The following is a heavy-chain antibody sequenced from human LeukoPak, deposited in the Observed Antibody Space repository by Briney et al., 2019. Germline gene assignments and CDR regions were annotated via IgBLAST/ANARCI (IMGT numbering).Heavy chain of an antibody. J-gene: IGHJ3*02. CDR2: IWYDGSNK. CDR1: GFTFSSYG. Sequence: GRSLRLPCAASGFTFSSYGMHWVRQAPGKGLEWVAVIWYDGSNKYYADSVKGRFTISRDNSKNTLYLQMNSLRAEDTAVYYCARPSTQGAFDIWGQGTMATVSS. D-gene: IGHD2-2*01. CDR3: ARPSTQGAFDI. V-gene: IGHV3-33*01.